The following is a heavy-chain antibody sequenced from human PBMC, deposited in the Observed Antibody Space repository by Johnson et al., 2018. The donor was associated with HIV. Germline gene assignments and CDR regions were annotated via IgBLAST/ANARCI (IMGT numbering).Heavy chain of an antibody. CDR3: SRGVDGAFDI. V-gene: IGHV3-30-3*01. CDR2: ISYDGSNK. CDR1: GFTFSSYA. J-gene: IGHJ3*02. Sequence: QMQLVESGGGVVQPGRSLRLSCAASGFTFSSYAMHWVRQAPGKGLEWVAVISYDGSNKYYADSVKGRFTISRDNSKHTLYLQMNSLRAEDTAVYYCSRGVDGAFDIWGQGTMVTVSS.